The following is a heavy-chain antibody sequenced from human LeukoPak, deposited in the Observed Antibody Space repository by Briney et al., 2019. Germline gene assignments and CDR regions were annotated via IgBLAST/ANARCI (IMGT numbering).Heavy chain of an antibody. D-gene: IGHD3-10*01. V-gene: IGHV3-74*01. CDR1: GFTVSSYW. Sequence: GGSLRLSCAASGFTVSSYWMHWVRQAPGKGLVWVSRINSDGTTTNYADSVEGRFTISRDNAKNTLYLQMNSLRAEDTAVYYCTRGRPGKYGYCDYWGQGTLVTVSP. CDR2: INSDGTTT. CDR3: TRGRPGKYGYCDY. J-gene: IGHJ4*02.